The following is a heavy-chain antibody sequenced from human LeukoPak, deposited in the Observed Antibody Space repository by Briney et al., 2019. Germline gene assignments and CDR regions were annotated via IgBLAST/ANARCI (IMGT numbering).Heavy chain of an antibody. J-gene: IGHJ4*02. Sequence: GGSLRLSCAASGFTFSSYSMNWVRQAPGKGLEWVSYISSSGSTIYYADSVKGRFTISRDNAKNSLYLQMNSLRAEDTAVYYCAREGYSSSWYWTDYWGQGTLVTVSS. V-gene: IGHV3-48*04. D-gene: IGHD6-13*01. CDR3: AREGYSSSWYWTDY. CDR2: ISSSGSTI. CDR1: GFTFSSYS.